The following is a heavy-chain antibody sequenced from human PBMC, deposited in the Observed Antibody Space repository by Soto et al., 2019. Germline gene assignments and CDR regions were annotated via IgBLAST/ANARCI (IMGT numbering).Heavy chain of an antibody. D-gene: IGHD6-13*01. CDR2: ISSNGGST. Sequence: PGGSLRLSCAASGFTFSSYAMHWVRQAPGKGLEYVSAISSNGGSTYYANSVKGRFTISRDNSKNTLYLQMGSLRAEDMAVYYCARGFGYSSNWYTPYGMDVWGQGTTVTVSS. CDR3: ARGFGYSSNWYTPYGMDV. CDR1: GFTFSSYA. V-gene: IGHV3-64*01. J-gene: IGHJ6*02.